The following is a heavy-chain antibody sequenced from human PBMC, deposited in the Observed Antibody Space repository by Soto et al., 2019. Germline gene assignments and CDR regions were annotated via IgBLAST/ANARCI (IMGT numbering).Heavy chain of an antibody. CDR2: IFPGDSDT. CDR3: ARPTPPS. Sequence: GESLKIACKTSGYSFTHYWIGWVRQMPGKGLEWMGIIFPGDSDTKYSPSFQGQVTISAGKSINTAYLQWSSLKASDTATYYCARPTPPSWGQGTLVTVSS. CDR1: GYSFTHYW. V-gene: IGHV5-51*01. D-gene: IGHD2-15*01. J-gene: IGHJ5*02.